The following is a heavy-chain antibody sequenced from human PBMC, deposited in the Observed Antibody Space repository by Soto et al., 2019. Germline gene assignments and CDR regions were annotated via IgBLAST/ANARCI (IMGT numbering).Heavy chain of an antibody. Sequence: QVQLVQSGAEVKKPGSSVKVSCKASGGTFSSHAVSWVRQAPGQGLEWMGGIIPNFGTVNYAQKFQGRDTTTADKSMITAYMELRSLRSGAPAIYYCASGQQLLGCCDYWGQGTLVTVS. CDR2: IIPNFGTV. V-gene: IGHV1-69*14. J-gene: IGHJ4*02. D-gene: IGHD6-13*01. CDR3: ASGQQLLGCCDY. CDR1: GGTFSSHA.